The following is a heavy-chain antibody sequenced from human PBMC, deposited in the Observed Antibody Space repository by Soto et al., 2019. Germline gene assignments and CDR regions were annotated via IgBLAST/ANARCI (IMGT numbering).Heavy chain of an antibody. CDR3: ARVPDR. CDR2: IYHSGST. Sequence: PSETLSLTYAVSGGSISRGGYSWSWIRQPPGKGLEWIGYIYHSGSTYYNPSLKSRVTISVDRSKNQFSLKLSSVTAADTAVYYCARVPDRWGQGTLVTVSS. CDR1: GGSISRGGYS. D-gene: IGHD2-2*01. V-gene: IGHV4-30-2*01. J-gene: IGHJ5*02.